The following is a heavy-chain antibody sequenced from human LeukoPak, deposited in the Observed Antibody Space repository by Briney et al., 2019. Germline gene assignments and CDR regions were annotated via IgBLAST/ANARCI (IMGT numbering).Heavy chain of an antibody. Sequence: GGSLRLSCTASGFTFSSYELNGFGQSPGKGWEGVSYIISSGSTTYYAHSVKGRFTILTDTPKNSVYLQMNGLRSEETAGYYCAELGITMIGGGWGKGTTVTISS. CDR2: IISSGSTT. J-gene: IGHJ6*04. V-gene: IGHV3-48*03. CDR3: AELGITMIGGG. CDR1: GFTFSSYE. D-gene: IGHD3-10*02.